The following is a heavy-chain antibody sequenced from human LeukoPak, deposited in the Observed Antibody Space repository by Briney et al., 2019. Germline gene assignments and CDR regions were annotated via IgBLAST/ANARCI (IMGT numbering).Heavy chain of an antibody. CDR2: IHYSGST. J-gene: IGHJ4*02. V-gene: IGHV4-59*01. Sequence: SETLSLTCTVSGDSISSYYWSWIRQPPGKGLEWIGYIHYSGSTNYNPSLKSRVTISVDTSKNQFPLILSSVTTADTAVYYCAREVVAAAGTVDYWGQGTLVTVSS. CDR1: GDSISSYY. CDR3: AREVVAAAGTVDY. D-gene: IGHD6-13*01.